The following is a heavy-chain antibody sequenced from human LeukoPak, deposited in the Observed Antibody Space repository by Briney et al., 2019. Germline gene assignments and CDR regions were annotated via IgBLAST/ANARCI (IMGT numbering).Heavy chain of an antibody. CDR3: ARDSGPFDY. CDR1: GGSISSSSYY. CDR2: IYYSGST. V-gene: IGHV4-61*01. Sequence: PSETLSLTCTVSGGSISSSSYYWSWIRQPPGKGLEWIGYIYYSGSTNYNPSLKSRVTISVDTSKNQFSLKLSSVTAADTAVYYCARDSGPFDYWGQGTLVTVSS. J-gene: IGHJ4*02. D-gene: IGHD1-1*01.